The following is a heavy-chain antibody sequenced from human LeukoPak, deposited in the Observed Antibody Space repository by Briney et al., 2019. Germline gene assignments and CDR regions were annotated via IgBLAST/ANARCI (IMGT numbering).Heavy chain of an antibody. CDR2: IYHSGST. V-gene: IGHV4-38-2*02. CDR1: GYSISSGYY. J-gene: IGHJ4*02. CDR3: ASQTPETYYYDSSGYYTDY. D-gene: IGHD3-22*01. Sequence: PSETLSLTCTVSGYSISSGYYWGWIRQPPGKGLEWIGSIYHSGSTYYNPSLKSRVTISVDTSKNQFSLKLSSVTAADTAVYYCASQTPETYYYDSSGYYTDYWGQGTLVTVSS.